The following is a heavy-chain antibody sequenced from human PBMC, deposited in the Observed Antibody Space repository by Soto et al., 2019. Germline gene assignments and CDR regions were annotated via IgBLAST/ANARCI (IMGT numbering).Heavy chain of an antibody. V-gene: IGHV1-46*01. CDR3: VRGEDCAGGSCYYLDV. Sequence: VQLVQSGAESKNPGASVKVSCQASGYVFTDYYRHWVRQAPGQGREWMGIINPSIGTTKYAQRFQGRVNMTRDTSTNSVYLEMRNLRSEDKAVYYRVRGEDCAGGSCYYLDVWGQGTTVTVSS. CDR2: INPSIGTT. D-gene: IGHD2-15*01. CDR1: GYVFTDYY. J-gene: IGHJ6*02.